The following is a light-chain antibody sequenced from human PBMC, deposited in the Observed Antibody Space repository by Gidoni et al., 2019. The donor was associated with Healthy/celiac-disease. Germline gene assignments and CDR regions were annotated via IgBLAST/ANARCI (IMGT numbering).Light chain of an antibody. CDR3: QQYNSYSPET. Sequence: DIQMTQSPSTLAASVGERVTIPCRSSQSISSWLAWYQQKPGKVPKLLIYNESSLESGVPSRFRGSGSGTEFTLTISSLQPDDFATYYCQQYNSYSPETFXQXTKVXIK. CDR2: NES. CDR1: QSISSW. J-gene: IGKJ1*01. V-gene: IGKV1-5*03.